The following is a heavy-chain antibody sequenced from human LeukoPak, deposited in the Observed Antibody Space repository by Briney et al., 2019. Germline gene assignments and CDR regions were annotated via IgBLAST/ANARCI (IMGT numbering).Heavy chain of an antibody. CDR1: VYTFTGYY. CDR3: ARDRSSTISSYYYYYMDV. J-gene: IGHJ6*03. CDR2: INPNSGGT. D-gene: IGHD2-2*01. Sequence: ASVKVSCKASVYTFTGYYMHWVRQAPGQGLEWMGWINPNSGGTNYAQKFQGRVTMTRDTSISTAYMELSRLRYDDTAVYYCARDRSSTISSYYYYYMDVWGKGPRSPSP. V-gene: IGHV1-2*02.